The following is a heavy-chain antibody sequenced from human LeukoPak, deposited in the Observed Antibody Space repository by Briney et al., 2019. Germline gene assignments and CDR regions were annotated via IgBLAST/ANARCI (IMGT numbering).Heavy chain of an antibody. Sequence: GGSLRLSCVGSGFTFSSFEMNWVRQAPGKGLEWVSYISCSGSTISYADSVQGRFTISRDNSNNSLYLQMTNLRCEDTAFYHCASYGSASLWGQGTLVTVSS. V-gene: IGHV3-48*03. J-gene: IGHJ4*02. CDR3: ASYGSASL. CDR1: GFTFSSFE. CDR2: ISCSGSTI. D-gene: IGHD3-10*01.